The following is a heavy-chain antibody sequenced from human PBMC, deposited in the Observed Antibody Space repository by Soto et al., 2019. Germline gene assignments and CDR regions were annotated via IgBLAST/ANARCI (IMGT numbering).Heavy chain of an antibody. D-gene: IGHD3-22*01. CDR3: ASSDYYDSSGYPGPRYYYYGMDV. CDR2: IYYSGST. Sequence: SETLSLTCTVSGGSISSGGYYWSWIRQHPGKGLEWIGYIYYSGSTYYNPSLKSRVTISVDMSKNQFSLKLSSVTAADTAVYYCASSDYYDSSGYPGPRYYYYGMDVWGQGTTVTVSS. J-gene: IGHJ6*02. CDR1: GGSISSGGYY. V-gene: IGHV4-31*03.